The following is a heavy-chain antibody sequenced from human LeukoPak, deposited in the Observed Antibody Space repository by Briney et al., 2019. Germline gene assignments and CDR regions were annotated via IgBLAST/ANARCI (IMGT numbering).Heavy chain of an antibody. D-gene: IGHD5-18*01. CDR3: AREGNTAIDTNWFDP. CDR2: INPNNGVT. J-gene: IGHJ5*02. Sequence: ASVKVSCKASGYTFTDYYMHWVRQAPGQGLEWMAWINPNNGVTKYAQKFQGRVTMTRDTSINTAYMELTRLRSDDTAVYYCAREGNTAIDTNWFDPWGQGTLVTVSS. CDR1: GYTFTDYY. V-gene: IGHV1-2*02.